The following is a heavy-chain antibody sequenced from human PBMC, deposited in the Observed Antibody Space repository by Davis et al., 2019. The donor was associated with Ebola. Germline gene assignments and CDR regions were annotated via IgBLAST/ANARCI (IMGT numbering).Heavy chain of an antibody. Sequence: PGGSLRLSCSASGFTFNFHSMHWVRQTPGKGLEWVSGISGSGETTHYADSVKGRLIISRDNSKNTLFLQMNSLSAEDTAVYYCAKDGGYEGWFDPWGQGTLVTVSS. CDR2: ISGSGETT. CDR1: GFTFNFHS. CDR3: AKDGGYEGWFDP. D-gene: IGHD5-12*01. J-gene: IGHJ5*02. V-gene: IGHV3-23*01.